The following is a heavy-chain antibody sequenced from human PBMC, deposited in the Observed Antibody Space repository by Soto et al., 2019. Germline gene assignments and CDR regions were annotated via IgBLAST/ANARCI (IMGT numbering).Heavy chain of an antibody. D-gene: IGHD3-10*01. Sequence: EARILESGGGLAQPGGSLKISCTASGFNFNIYAMSWVRQAPGKGLEWVSGISASATQTYYAESVKGRFAISRDNSKSTLYLQLDSLTPEDTARYYCAKPITAGGSNSWGPGILVAVSS. CDR3: AKPITAGGSNS. V-gene: IGHV3-23*01. CDR2: ISASATQT. CDR1: GFNFNIYA. J-gene: IGHJ5*02.